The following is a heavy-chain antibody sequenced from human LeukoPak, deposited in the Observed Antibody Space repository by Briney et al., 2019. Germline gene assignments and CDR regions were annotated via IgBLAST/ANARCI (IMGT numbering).Heavy chain of an antibody. CDR2: INWNGGST. Sequence: GGSLRLSCAASGFTFDDYGMSWVRQAPGKGLEWVSGINWNGGSTGYADSVKGRFTISRDNAKNSLYLQMNSLRAEDTALYYCARGGITIFGNYHYMDVWGKGTTVTVSS. J-gene: IGHJ6*03. CDR1: GFTFDDYG. V-gene: IGHV3-20*04. D-gene: IGHD3-3*01. CDR3: ARGGITIFGNYHYMDV.